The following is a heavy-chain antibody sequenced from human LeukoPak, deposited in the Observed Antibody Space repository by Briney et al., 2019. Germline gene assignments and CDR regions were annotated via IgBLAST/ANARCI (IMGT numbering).Heavy chain of an antibody. Sequence: ASVKVSCKASRYTFTSYGISWVRQAPGQGLEWMGWISAYNGNTNYAQKLQGRVTMTTDTSTSTAYMELRSLRSDDTAVYYCARLVGRSYYYGMDVWGQGTTVTVSS. CDR3: ARLVGRSYYYGMDV. CDR1: RYTFTSYG. J-gene: IGHJ6*02. V-gene: IGHV1-18*01. CDR2: ISAYNGNT. D-gene: IGHD2-2*01.